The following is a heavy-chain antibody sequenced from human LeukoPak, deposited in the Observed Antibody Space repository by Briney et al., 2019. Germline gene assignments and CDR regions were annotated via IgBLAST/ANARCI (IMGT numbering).Heavy chain of an antibody. V-gene: IGHV3-53*05. CDR3: ASSPAGYGMDV. CDR2: IYSGGST. J-gene: IGHJ6*02. CDR1: GFTVSSNY. Sequence: GGSLRLSCAASGFTVSSNYMSWVRQAPGKGLEWVSVIYSGGSTYYADSVKGRFTISRDNSKNTLYLQMNSLRAEDTAVYYCASSPAGYGMDVWGQGTTVTVSS.